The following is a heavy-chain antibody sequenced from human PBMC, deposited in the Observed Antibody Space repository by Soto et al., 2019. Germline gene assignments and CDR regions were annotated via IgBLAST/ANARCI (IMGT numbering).Heavy chain of an antibody. D-gene: IGHD1-26*01. CDR1: GVSISGSRYY. CDR2: VYYSGST. CDR3: ARGGIPPSGYGIAYAMDV. V-gene: IGHV4-39*01. Sequence: SETLSLTCTVSGVSISGSRYYWGWIRQPPGRGLEGIGNVYYSGSTYYTPSLRSRVTLYVDTSKNQFSLNLNSVTAADTAVYYCARGGIPPSGYGIAYAMDVWGQGTTVT. J-gene: IGHJ6*02.